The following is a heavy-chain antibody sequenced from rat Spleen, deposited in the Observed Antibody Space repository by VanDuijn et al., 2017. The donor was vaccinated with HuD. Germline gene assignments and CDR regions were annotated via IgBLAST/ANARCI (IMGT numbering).Heavy chain of an antibody. J-gene: IGHJ1*01. Sequence: QVQLRESGPGLVQPSQTLSLTCTVSGFSLSDYGVIWVRQSPGEGLEWMGGIWGDGNTDYNSPLKSRLSISRDTSKSQVFLKMNSLQTDDTAIYFCTRSNWDLPYWNFDFWGPGTMVTVSS. CDR3: TRSNWDLPYWNFDF. CDR1: GFSLSDYG. D-gene: IGHD3-6*01. CDR2: IWGDGNT. V-gene: IGHV2-13*01.